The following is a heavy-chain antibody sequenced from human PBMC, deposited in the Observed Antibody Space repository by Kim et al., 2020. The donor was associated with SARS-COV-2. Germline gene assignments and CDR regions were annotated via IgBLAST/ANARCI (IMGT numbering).Heavy chain of an antibody. V-gene: IGHV4-39*01. CDR2: INSDGRT. CDR1: GSSISNTDDY. Sequence: SETLSLTCTVSGSSISNTDDYWAWIRQPPGKGLEWIVSINSDGRTDYSPSLRSRVTISVDPSKNQFFLIMRLMTAAATAFYYCGRRKGDGTGCHYLDYWG. CDR3: GRRKGDGTGCHYLDY. J-gene: IGHJ4*01. D-gene: IGHD3-10*01.